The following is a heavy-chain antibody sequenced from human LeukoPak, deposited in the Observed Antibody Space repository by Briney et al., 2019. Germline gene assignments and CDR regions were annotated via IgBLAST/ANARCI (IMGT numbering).Heavy chain of an antibody. CDR1: GYTFTGYY. D-gene: IGHD4-17*01. CDR2: INPNSGDT. Sequence: GSSVKVSCKASGYTFTGYYMHWVRQAPGQGLEWMGWINPNSGDTNYAQKLQGRVTMTTDTSTSTAYMELRSLRSDDTAVYYCAREAYGDYADYWGQGTLVTVSS. J-gene: IGHJ4*02. CDR3: AREAYGDYADY. V-gene: IGHV1-2*02.